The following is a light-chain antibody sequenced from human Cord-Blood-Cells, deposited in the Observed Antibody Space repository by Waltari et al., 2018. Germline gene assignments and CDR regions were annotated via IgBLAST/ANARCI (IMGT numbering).Light chain of an antibody. CDR3: QKYNSAPLT. V-gene: IGKV1-27*01. CDR1: QGISHH. Sequence: DSQMTQSPSSLSASVGDGVTITCRASQGISHHLAWYQQKPGKVPKLLIYAAATLQSGVPSRFSGSGSGTDFTLTISSLQPDDVATYYCQKYNSAPLTFGGGTKVAIK. CDR2: AAA. J-gene: IGKJ4*01.